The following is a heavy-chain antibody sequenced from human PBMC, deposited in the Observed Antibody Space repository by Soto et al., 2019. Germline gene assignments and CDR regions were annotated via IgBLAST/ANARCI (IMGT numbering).Heavy chain of an antibody. V-gene: IGHV3-48*03. CDR1: GFTFSNYE. Sequence: EVQLVESGGDLVQPGGSLRLSCAASGFTFSNYEMHWVRQAPGKGLQWLSYISSVSSTIYYADSVKGRFTISRDNTKNSLYRQMNSLRAEYTVGYYCARGATWPLTLFDYWCQGDLVTVSS. CDR2: ISSVSSTI. J-gene: IGHJ4*02. CDR3: ARGATWPLTLFDY.